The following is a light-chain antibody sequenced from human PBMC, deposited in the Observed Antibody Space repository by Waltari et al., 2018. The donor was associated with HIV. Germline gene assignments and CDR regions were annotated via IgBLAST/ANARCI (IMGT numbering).Light chain of an antibody. CDR2: GNS. CDR3: QSHDSSLSGYV. J-gene: IGLJ1*01. V-gene: IGLV1-40*01. Sequence: QSVLTPPPSVSGAPGQRVTISCPGSSPHIRAGYHVHRYQQLPGTAPKLLIYGNSNRPSGVPDRFSGSKSVTSASLAITGLQAEDEADYYCQSHDSSLSGYVFGTGTKVTVL. CDR1: SPHIRAGYH.